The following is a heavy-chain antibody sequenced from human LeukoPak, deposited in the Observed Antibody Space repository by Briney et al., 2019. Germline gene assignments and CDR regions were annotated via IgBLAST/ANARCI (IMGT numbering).Heavy chain of an antibody. V-gene: IGHV3-21*01. CDR2: ISSSSSYI. CDR1: GFTFSSYS. D-gene: IGHD4-23*01. Sequence: PGGSLRLSCAASGFTFSSYSMNWVRQAPGKGLEWVSSISSSSSYIYYADSVKGRFTISRDNAKNSLYLQMNSLRAEDTAVYYCAREGGATVVTHYYYYMDVWGKGTTVTVSS. J-gene: IGHJ6*03. CDR3: AREGGATVVTHYYYYMDV.